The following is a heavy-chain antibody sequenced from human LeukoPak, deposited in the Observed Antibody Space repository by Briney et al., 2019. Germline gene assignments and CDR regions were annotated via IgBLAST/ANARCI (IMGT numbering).Heavy chain of an antibody. CDR3: ARVNSGSYDDPVFDY. D-gene: IGHD1-26*01. Sequence: PSETLSLTCTVSGGSISSYYWSWIRQPPGKGLEWIGCIYYSGSTNYNPSPKSRVTISVDTSKNQFSLKLSSVTAADTAVYYCARVNSGSYDDPVFDYWGQGTLVTVSS. CDR1: GGSISSYY. J-gene: IGHJ4*02. V-gene: IGHV4-59*01. CDR2: IYYSGST.